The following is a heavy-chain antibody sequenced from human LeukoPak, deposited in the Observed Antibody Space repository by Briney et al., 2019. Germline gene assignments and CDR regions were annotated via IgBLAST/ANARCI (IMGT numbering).Heavy chain of an antibody. D-gene: IGHD6-19*01. J-gene: IGHJ5*01. CDR1: GYTFTGYY. Sequence: SVKVSCKASGYTFTGYYMHWVRQAPGQGLEWMGWINPNSGGTNYAQKFQGRVTITRDTSASTAYMELSSLRCEDMAVYYCARGYSSGWFDYWGQGTLVTVSS. CDR2: INPNSGGT. V-gene: IGHV1-2*02. CDR3: ARGYSSGWFDY.